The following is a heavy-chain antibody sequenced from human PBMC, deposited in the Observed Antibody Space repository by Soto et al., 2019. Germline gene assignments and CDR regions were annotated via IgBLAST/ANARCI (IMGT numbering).Heavy chain of an antibody. CDR3: ARDPFYGWFDS. CDR1: GHTLASYD. D-gene: IGHD3-16*01. J-gene: IGHJ5*01. CDR2: MTPDSGDT. Sequence: QVQLVQSGAEVRKPGASVKVSCKASGHTLASYDINWVRQATGQGLEWMGWMTPDSGDTGYAQKFQGRVTMPWDTSITTVYMELSSLRSDDTAVYYCARDPFYGWFDSWGQGTLVTVSS. V-gene: IGHV1-8*01.